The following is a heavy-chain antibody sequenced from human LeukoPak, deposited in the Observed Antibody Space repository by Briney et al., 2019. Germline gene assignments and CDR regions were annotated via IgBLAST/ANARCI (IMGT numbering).Heavy chain of an antibody. CDR2: INHSGST. CDR3: ARGLAGTTYYYGMDV. Sequence: PSETLSLTCAVYGGSFSGYYWSWIRQPPGKGLEWIGEINHSGSTNYNPPLKSRVTISVDTSKNQFSLKLSSVTAADTAVYYCARGLAGTTYYYGMDVWGQGTRSPSP. J-gene: IGHJ6*02. CDR1: GGSFSGYY. V-gene: IGHV4-34*01. D-gene: IGHD1-7*01.